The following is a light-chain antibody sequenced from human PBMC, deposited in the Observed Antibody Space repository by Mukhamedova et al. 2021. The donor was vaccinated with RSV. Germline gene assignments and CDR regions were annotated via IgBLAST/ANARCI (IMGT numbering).Light chain of an antibody. J-gene: IGKJ3*01. Sequence: WYQRRVHGKVPKLLIYGVSTLQPGVPSRFSGRGSGTDFILTITSLQAEDVATYYCQNYNGAPRVTFGPGTRVDIK. V-gene: IGKV1-27*01. CDR2: GVS. CDR3: QNYNGAPRVT.